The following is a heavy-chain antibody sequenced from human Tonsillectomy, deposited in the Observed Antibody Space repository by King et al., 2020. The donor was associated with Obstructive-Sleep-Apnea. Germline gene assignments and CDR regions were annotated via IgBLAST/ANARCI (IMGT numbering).Heavy chain of an antibody. CDR2: ITWDGGSS. CDR3: VKGKYSSIWYRYFYYGMDV. CDR1: GFNFDDYA. V-gene: IGHV3-43D*03. J-gene: IGHJ6*01. D-gene: IGHD6-13*01. Sequence: VQLVESGGAVVQTGGSLRLSCAASGFNFDDYAMYWVRQPPGKGLQWVSLITWDGGSSYYADSVKGRFTISRDNSKNSLFLQMNSLRVEDTALYYCVKGKYSSIWYRYFYYGMDV.